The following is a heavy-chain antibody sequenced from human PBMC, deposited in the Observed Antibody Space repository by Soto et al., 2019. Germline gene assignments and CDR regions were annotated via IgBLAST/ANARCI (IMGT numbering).Heavy chain of an antibody. CDR3: ARTRPYYDFWSGYHTHTLHFDY. CDR1: GGSFSGCY. V-gene: IGHV4-34*01. D-gene: IGHD3-3*01. Sequence: SETLSLTCAVYGGSFSGCYWSWIRQPPGKGLEWIGEINHSGSTNYNPSLKSRVTISVDTSKNQFSLKLSSVTAADTAVYYCARTRPYYDFWSGYHTHTLHFDYWGQGTLVTVSS. CDR2: INHSGST. J-gene: IGHJ4*02.